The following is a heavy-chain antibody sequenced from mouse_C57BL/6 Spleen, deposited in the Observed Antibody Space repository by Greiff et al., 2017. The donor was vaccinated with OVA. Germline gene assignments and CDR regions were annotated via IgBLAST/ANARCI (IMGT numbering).Heavy chain of an antibody. CDR3: ARGGWDVDCDY. D-gene: IGHD4-1*01. J-gene: IGHJ2*01. CDR2: IYPGDGDT. CDR1: GYAFSSYW. Sequence: QVQLQQSGAELVKPGASVKISCKASGYAFSSYWMNWVKQRPGMGLEWIGQIYPGDGDTNYNGKFKGKATLTADKSSSTAYMQLSSLTSEDSAVYFCARGGWDVDCDYWGQGTTLTVSS. V-gene: IGHV1-80*01.